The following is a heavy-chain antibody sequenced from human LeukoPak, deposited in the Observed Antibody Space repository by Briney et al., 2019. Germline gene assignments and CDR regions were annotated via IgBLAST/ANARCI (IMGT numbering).Heavy chain of an antibody. CDR2: INWNGGST. Sequence: GGSLRLSCAASGFTFDDYGMSWVRQAPGKGLEWVSGINWNGGSTGYADSVKGRFTISRDNAKNSLYLQMNSLRAEDTALYHCAGGDRGWSGLWPLDYWGQGTLVTVSS. D-gene: IGHD6-19*01. CDR3: AGGDRGWSGLWPLDY. J-gene: IGHJ4*02. V-gene: IGHV3-20*01. CDR1: GFTFDDYG.